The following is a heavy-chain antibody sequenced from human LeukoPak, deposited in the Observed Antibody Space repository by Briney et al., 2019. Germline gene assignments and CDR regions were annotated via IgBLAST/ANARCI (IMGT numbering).Heavy chain of an antibody. CDR1: GYALTELS. J-gene: IGHJ4*02. CDR3: AGDALVSGGSYYHGF. V-gene: IGHV1-24*01. CDR2: VDPKDGET. D-gene: IGHD3-10*01. Sequence: GASVKVSCKVSGYALTELSIHWVRQAPGKGFEWMGGVDPKDGETIYAQNFQDRVTVTDDRSTDTSYMELRGLTSEDTALYYCAGDALVSGGSYYHGFWGQGTLVTVSS.